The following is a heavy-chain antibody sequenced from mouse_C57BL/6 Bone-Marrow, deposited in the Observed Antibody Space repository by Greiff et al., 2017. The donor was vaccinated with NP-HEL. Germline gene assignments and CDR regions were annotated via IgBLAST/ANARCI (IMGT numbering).Heavy chain of an antibody. Sequence: QVQLKQSGAELVRPGTSVKVSCKASGYAFTNYLIEWVKQRPGQGLEWIGVINPGSGGTNYNEKFKGKATLTADKSSSTAYMQLSSLTSEDSAVYFCARGDGSFAYWGQGTLVTVSA. CDR3: ARGDGSFAY. CDR1: GYAFTNYL. V-gene: IGHV1-54*01. D-gene: IGHD2-3*01. J-gene: IGHJ3*01. CDR2: INPGSGGT.